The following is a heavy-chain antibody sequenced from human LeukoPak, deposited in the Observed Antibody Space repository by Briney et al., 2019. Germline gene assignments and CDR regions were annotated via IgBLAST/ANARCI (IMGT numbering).Heavy chain of an antibody. CDR3: ARGRRIAAAGTRAFDP. J-gene: IGHJ5*02. V-gene: IGHV4-34*01. CDR1: GGSFSGYY. Sequence: PSETLSLTCAVYGGSFSGYYWSWIRQPPGKGLEWIGEINHSGSTNYNPSLKSRVTISVDTSKNQFSLKLSSATAADTAVYYCARGRRIAAAGTRAFDPWGQGTLVTVSS. D-gene: IGHD6-13*01. CDR2: INHSGST.